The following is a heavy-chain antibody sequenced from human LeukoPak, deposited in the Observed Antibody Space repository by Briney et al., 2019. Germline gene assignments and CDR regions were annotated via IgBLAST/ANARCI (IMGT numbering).Heavy chain of an antibody. CDR2: IIPIFGTT. D-gene: IGHD6-6*01. V-gene: IGHV1-69*05. CDR3: AKDRISSSPDVFDI. CDR1: GGTFTYYA. J-gene: IGHJ3*02. Sequence: ASVKVSCKASGGTFTYYAISWVRQAPGQGLEWMGIIIPIFGTTNYAQNFQGRVTITTDESTSTAYMELSSLRSEDTAVYYCAKDRISSSPDVFDIWRQGTMVTVSS.